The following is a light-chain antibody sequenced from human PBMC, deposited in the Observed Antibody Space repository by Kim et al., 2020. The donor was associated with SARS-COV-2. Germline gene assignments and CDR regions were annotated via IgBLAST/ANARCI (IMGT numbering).Light chain of an antibody. CDR3: QQSYSDPFT. Sequence: DIQMTQSPSSLSASVGDSVTITCRASQTIRNYLNWYQQKPGKAPKFLIYGASTMQGGVPSRFSGSGSGTDFTLTISSLQPEHFATYYCQQSYSDPFTFGPGTKVDIK. V-gene: IGKV1-39*01. CDR2: GAS. CDR1: QTIRNY. J-gene: IGKJ3*01.